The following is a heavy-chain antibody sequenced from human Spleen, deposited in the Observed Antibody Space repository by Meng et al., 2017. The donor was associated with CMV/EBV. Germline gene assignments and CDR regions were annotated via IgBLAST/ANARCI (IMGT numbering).Heavy chain of an antibody. CDR1: GFTFSTYS. CDR2: ITSSSNYI. CDR3: ARDRITAAGTFDY. D-gene: IGHD6-13*01. V-gene: IGHV3-21*01. Sequence: GGSLRLSCAASGFTFSTYSMNWVRQAPGKGLEWVSSITSSSNYIYYADSMKGRFTISRDNAKNLLYLQMNSLRADDTAIYYCARDRITAAGTFDYWGQGTLVTVSS. J-gene: IGHJ4*02.